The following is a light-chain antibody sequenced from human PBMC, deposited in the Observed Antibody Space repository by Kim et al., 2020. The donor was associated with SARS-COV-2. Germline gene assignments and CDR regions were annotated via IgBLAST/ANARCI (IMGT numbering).Light chain of an antibody. CDR2: GAS. CDR3: QQYGSSPLT. V-gene: IGKV3-20*01. CDR1: QSVTSNY. J-gene: IGKJ4*01. Sequence: EIVLTQSPGTLSLSPGERATLSCRASQSVTSNYLAWYQQKPGQAPRLLIYGASSRAAGIPDMFSGSGSGTDFTLTISRLEPEDFAVYYCQQYGSSPLTFGGGTKVDIK.